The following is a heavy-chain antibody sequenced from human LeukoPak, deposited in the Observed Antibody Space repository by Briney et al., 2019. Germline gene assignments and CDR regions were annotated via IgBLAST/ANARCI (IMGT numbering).Heavy chain of an antibody. J-gene: IGHJ6*02. CDR2: ISWNSGSI. V-gene: IGHV3-9*01. D-gene: IGHD3-10*01. CDR3: AKDLGGYYYYYYGMDV. Sequence: GGSLRLSCAASGFTFDDYAMHWVRQAPGKGLEWVSGISWNSGSIGYADSMKGRFTISRDNAKNSLYLQMNSLRAEDTALYYCAKDLGGYYYYYYGMDVWGQGTTVTVSS. CDR1: GFTFDDYA.